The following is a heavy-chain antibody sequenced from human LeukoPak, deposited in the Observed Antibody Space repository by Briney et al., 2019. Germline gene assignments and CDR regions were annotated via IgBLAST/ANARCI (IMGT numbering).Heavy chain of an antibody. D-gene: IGHD5-18*01. CDR1: VGTFSSSA. CDR3: ARDQGLTAPPPYGLDV. Sequence: SVKVSCKTSVGTFSSSAITWVRQAPGQGLEWMGRIIPVLNITTYAQKFQGSVTITADTSTSTVYMELSSLRSEETTVYYCARDQGLTAPPPYGLDVWGQGTTVIVSS. J-gene: IGHJ6*02. V-gene: IGHV1-69*04. CDR2: IIPVLNIT.